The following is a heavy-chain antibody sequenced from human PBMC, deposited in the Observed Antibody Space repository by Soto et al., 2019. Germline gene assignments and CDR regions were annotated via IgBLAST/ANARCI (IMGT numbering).Heavy chain of an antibody. J-gene: IGHJ5*02. CDR3: GSAMYSRDYFFKLFEP. Sequence: QVRLVESGGGVVQPGRSLRLSCTASGFSFSSYAMYWFRQPPGKGLEWVSVISHNGINKHYADSVKGRFTVSRDNSNHTLELQRNSMRGAYKARYYCGSAMYSRDYFFKLFEPWAKGPLFPVSS. CDR2: ISHNGINK. D-gene: IGHD6-25*01. V-gene: IGHV3-30-3*01. CDR1: GFSFSSYA.